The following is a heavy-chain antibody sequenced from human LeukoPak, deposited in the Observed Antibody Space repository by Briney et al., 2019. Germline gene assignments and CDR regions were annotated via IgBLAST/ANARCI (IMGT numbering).Heavy chain of an antibody. D-gene: IGHD3-10*02. J-gene: IGHJ4*02. V-gene: IGHV4-39*07. Sequence: SETLSLTCTVPGGSISSSSYYWGWIRQPPGKGLEWIGSIYYSGSTYYNPSLKSRVTISVDTSKNQFSLKLSSVTAADTAVYYCAREWPGIFGTFGYFDYWGQGTLVTVSS. CDR2: IYYSGST. CDR1: GGSISSSSYY. CDR3: AREWPGIFGTFGYFDY.